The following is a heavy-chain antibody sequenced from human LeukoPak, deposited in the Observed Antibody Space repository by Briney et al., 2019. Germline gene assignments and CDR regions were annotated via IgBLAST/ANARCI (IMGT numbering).Heavy chain of an antibody. CDR2: ISGSGGST. CDR3: AKDFKSPYQLLSSRRYYFDY. J-gene: IGHJ4*02. D-gene: IGHD2-2*01. CDR1: GFTFSSYA. V-gene: IGHV3-23*01. Sequence: GGSLRLSCAASGFTFSSYAMGWVRQAPGKGLEWVSAISGSGGSTYYADSVKGRFTISRDNSKNTLYLQMNSLRAEDTAVYYCAKDFKSPYQLLSSRRYYFDYWGQGTLVTVSP.